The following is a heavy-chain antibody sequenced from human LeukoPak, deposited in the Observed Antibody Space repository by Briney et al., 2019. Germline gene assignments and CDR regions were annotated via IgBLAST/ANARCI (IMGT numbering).Heavy chain of an antibody. CDR3: ARDLRKRNCGGSGCYGGFDY. CDR2: IYYSGTT. D-gene: IGHD2-15*01. J-gene: IGHJ4*02. Sequence: SETLSLTCTVSGGSITSTTYYWGWIRQPPGKGLEWITSIYYSGTTYYNPSLRSRVTISVDTPKNQFSLKLSSVTAADTAVYYCARDLRKRNCGGSGCYGGFDYWGQGTLVTVSS. CDR1: GGSITSTTYY. V-gene: IGHV4-39*07.